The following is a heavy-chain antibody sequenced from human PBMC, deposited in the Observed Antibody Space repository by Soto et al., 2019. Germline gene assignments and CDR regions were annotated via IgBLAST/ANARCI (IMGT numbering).Heavy chain of an antibody. V-gene: IGHV4-39*02. CDR3: ERDADIIAARPDAFDI. CDR2: IYYSGST. J-gene: IGHJ3*02. D-gene: IGHD6-6*01. Sequence: QLQLQESGPGLVKPSETLSLTCTVSGGSISSSSYYWGWIRQPPGKGLEWIGSIYYSGSTYYNPSLKSRVTISVDTSKNQFFLKLSSVTAADTAVYYCERDADIIAARPDAFDIWGQGTMVTVSS. CDR1: GGSISSSSYY.